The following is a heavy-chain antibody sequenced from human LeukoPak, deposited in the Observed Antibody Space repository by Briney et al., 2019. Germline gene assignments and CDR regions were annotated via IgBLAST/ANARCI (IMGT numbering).Heavy chain of an antibody. D-gene: IGHD5-18*01. CDR3: AKDRGPCSDGLLDY. CDR1: GFTFSSYT. Sequence: GGSLRLSCVASGFTFSSYTMNWVRQAPGKGLEWVSSISTSSSHIFYADSVKGRFTISRDNSKNTLYLQMNSLRAEDTAVYYCAKDRGPCSDGLLDYWGQGTLVTVSS. CDR2: ISTSSSHI. V-gene: IGHV3-21*04. J-gene: IGHJ4*02.